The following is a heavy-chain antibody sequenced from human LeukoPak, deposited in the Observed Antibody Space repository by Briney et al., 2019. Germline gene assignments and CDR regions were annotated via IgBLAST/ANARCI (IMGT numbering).Heavy chain of an antibody. CDR2: ISGSGDST. Sequence: GGTLRLSCAASGFTFSSYGMTWVRQAPGKGLEWVSAISGSGDSTYYADSVKGRFTISRDNSRNTLYLQMNSLRAGDTAVYYCAKSFRSTSLDYWGQGTLVTVSS. CDR1: GFTFSSYG. D-gene: IGHD2-2*01. CDR3: AKSFRSTSLDY. V-gene: IGHV3-23*01. J-gene: IGHJ4*02.